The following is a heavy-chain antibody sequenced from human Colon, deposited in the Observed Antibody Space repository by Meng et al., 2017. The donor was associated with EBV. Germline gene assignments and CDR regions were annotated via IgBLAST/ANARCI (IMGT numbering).Heavy chain of an antibody. D-gene: IGHD1-26*01. J-gene: IGHJ4*02. Sequence: QGQLPQWGAGLLKPSETLALTCAVYGGSFSGYYWSWIRQPPEKGLEWIGEINHSGSTNYNPSLKSRVTISVDTSKKQFSLKLSSVTAADTAVYYCARGPGGSYYLYYFDYWGQGTLVTVFS. CDR1: GGSFSGYY. CDR2: INHSGST. CDR3: ARGPGGSYYLYYFDY. V-gene: IGHV4-34*01.